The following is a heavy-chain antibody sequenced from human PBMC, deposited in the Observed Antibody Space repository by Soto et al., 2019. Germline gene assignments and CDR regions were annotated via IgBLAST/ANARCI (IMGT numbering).Heavy chain of an antibody. CDR2: IYYSGST. CDR3: EAGAGPFDY. V-gene: IGHV4-39*01. CDR1: GGSISSSSYY. J-gene: IGHJ4*02. Sequence: PSETLSLTCTVSGGSISSSSYYWGWIRQPPGKGLEWIGSIYYSGSTYYNPSLKSRVTISVDTSKNQFSLKLSSVTAADTAVYYCEAGAGPFDYWGQGTLVTVSS. D-gene: IGHD1-26*01.